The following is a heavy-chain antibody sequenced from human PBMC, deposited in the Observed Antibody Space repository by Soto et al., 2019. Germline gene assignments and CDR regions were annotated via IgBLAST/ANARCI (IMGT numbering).Heavy chain of an antibody. J-gene: IGHJ4*02. CDR1: GYTFTSYY. CDR2: INPSGGST. CDR3: ARGGYDIFTRYYPFDY. Sequence: ASVKVSCKASGYTFTSYYMHRVRQAPGQGLEWMGIINPSGGSTSYAQKFQGRVTMTRDTSTSTVYMELSSLRSEDTAVYYCARGGYDIFTRYYPFDYWGQGTLVTVSS. D-gene: IGHD3-9*01. V-gene: IGHV1-46*03.